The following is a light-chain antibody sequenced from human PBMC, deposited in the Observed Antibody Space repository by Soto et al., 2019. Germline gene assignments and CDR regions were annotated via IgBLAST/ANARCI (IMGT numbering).Light chain of an antibody. CDR3: QQYGSSSWT. CDR1: QSVSSSY. CDR2: GTS. Sequence: ESVLTQSPGTLSQSQGERATLSCRASQSVSSSYLAWYQQKPGQAPRLLIYGTSSRATAIPDRFSGSGSGTDFTLTISRLEPEDFAVYYCQQYGSSSWTFGQGTKVDIK. J-gene: IGKJ1*01. V-gene: IGKV3-20*01.